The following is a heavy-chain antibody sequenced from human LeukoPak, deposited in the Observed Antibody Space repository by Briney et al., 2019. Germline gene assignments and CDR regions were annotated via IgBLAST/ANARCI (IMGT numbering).Heavy chain of an antibody. CDR2: ISSSSSYI. CDR3: AKDAHGVVVAAGSFDY. V-gene: IGHV3-21*04. Sequence: PGGSLRLSCAASGFTFSSYSMNWVRQAPGKGLEWVSSISSSSSYIYYADSVKGRFTISRDNAKNSLYLQMNSLRAEDTALYYCAKDAHGVVVAAGSFDYWGQGTLVTVPS. D-gene: IGHD2-15*01. J-gene: IGHJ4*02. CDR1: GFTFSSYS.